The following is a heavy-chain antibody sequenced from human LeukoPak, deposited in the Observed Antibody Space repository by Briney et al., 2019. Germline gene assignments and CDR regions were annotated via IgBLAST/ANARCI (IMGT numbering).Heavy chain of an antibody. D-gene: IGHD1-26*01. V-gene: IGHV4-4*02. J-gene: IGHJ4*02. CDR2: VHLSGAT. CDR1: GGSITTTNW. Sequence: SETLSLTCAVPGGSITTTNWWSWVRQPPGKGLEWIGEVHLSGATNYNPSLESRVSMSIDKSKNHLSLEVTSVTAADTAIYYCTRESGAFSPFGSWGQGTLLTVSS. CDR3: TRESGAFSPFGS.